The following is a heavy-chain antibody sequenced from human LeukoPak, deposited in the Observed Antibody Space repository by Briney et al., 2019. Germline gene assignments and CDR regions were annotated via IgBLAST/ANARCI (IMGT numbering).Heavy chain of an antibody. CDR3: AELGITMIGGV. J-gene: IGHJ6*04. D-gene: IGHD3-10*02. Sequence: GGSLRLSCAASGFTFNNYWMSWVRQAPGKGLEWVANMNHAGSEKYYVDSVKGRFTISRDNAKNSLYLQMNSLRAEDTAVYYCAELGITMIGGVWGKGTTVTISS. CDR1: GFTFNNYW. V-gene: IGHV3-7*01. CDR2: MNHAGSEK.